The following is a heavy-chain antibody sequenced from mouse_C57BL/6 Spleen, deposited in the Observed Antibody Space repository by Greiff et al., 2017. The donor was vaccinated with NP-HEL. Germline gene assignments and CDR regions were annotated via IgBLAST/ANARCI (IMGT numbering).Heavy chain of an antibody. Sequence: EVHLVESGGGLVKPGGSLKLSCAASGFTFSDYGMHWGRQAPEKGLEWVAYISSGSSTIYYADTVKGRFTSSSDNAKNTLFLQMTSLRSEVTAMYYCARPGDYGDFDVWGTGTTVTVSS. V-gene: IGHV5-17*01. CDR3: ARPGDYGDFDV. CDR2: ISSGSSTI. CDR1: GFTFSDYG. J-gene: IGHJ1*03.